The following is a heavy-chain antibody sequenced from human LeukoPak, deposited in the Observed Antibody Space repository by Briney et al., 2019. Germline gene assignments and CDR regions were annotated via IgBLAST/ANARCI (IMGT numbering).Heavy chain of an antibody. Sequence: SETLSLTCTVSGGSISSGDYYWRWIRQPPGKGLEWIGYMYYSGSTYYNPSLKSRATISVDTSKNQFSLKLSSVTAADTAVYFCARPYYYDSRIDPWGQGTLVTVSS. CDR3: ARPYYYDSRIDP. CDR2: MYYSGST. CDR1: GGSISSGDYY. D-gene: IGHD3-22*01. V-gene: IGHV4-30-4*01. J-gene: IGHJ5*02.